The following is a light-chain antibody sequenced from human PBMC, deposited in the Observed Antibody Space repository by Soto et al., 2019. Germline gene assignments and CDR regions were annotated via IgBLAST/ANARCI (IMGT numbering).Light chain of an antibody. V-gene: IGKV1-5*03. J-gene: IGKJ1*01. CDR1: QSISSW. CDR2: QAS. CDR3: QYYKESST. Sequence: DIQMTQSPSTLSASVGDRVTITCRASQSISSWLAWYQQKPGRAPKLLIYQASSSGIGVPSRFSGSGSGTEFTLTISSLQPDDFATYYCQYYKESSTFGQGTRLEIK.